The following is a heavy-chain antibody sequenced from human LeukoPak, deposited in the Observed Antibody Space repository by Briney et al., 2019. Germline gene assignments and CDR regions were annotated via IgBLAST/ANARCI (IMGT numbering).Heavy chain of an antibody. D-gene: IGHD4-11*01. Sequence: PGRSLRLSCAASGFTYGHFGMHWVRQAPGKGLEWVAVIWSDGTEKYYGDAVKGRFTISRDNSRNTLYLQMNSLRDDDTAVYYCAKDAQRGFDYSNSLEYWGQGTLVTVSS. CDR3: AKDAQRGFDYSNSLEY. CDR1: GFTYGHFG. CDR2: IWSDGTEK. J-gene: IGHJ4*02. V-gene: IGHV3-33*06.